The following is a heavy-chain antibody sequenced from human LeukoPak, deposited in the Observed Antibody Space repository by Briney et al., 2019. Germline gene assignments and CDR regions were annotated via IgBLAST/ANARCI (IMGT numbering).Heavy chain of an antibody. Sequence: PSETLSLTCAVYGGSFSGYYWGWIRQPPGKGLEWIGEINHSGSTNYNPSLKSRVTISVDTSKNQFSLKLSSVTAADTAVYFCARGFRGDNFDYWGQGTLVTVSS. CDR1: GGSFSGYY. V-gene: IGHV4-34*01. J-gene: IGHJ4*02. CDR2: INHSGST. CDR3: ARGFRGDNFDY. D-gene: IGHD7-27*01.